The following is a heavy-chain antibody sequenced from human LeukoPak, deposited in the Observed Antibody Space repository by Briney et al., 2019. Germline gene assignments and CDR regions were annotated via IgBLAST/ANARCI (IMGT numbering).Heavy chain of an antibody. D-gene: IGHD3-16*01. V-gene: IGHV4-59*01. CDR1: GGSISSYY. Sequence: SETLSLTCTVSGGSISSYYWSWIRQPPGKGLEWIGYIYYSGSTNYNPSLKGRVTISVDTSKNQFSLKLSSVTAAGTAVYYCARAAWGGTYFDYWGQGTLVTVSS. CDR2: IYYSGST. CDR3: ARAAWGGTYFDY. J-gene: IGHJ4*02.